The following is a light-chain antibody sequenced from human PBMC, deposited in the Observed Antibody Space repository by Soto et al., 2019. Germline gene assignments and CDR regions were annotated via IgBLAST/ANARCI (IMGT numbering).Light chain of an antibody. V-gene: IGKV1-39*01. J-gene: IGKJ4*01. CDR3: QQSYSSLT. CDR1: QSISRY. CDR2: AAS. Sequence: DIQMTQSRSSLSASVGARVTITCRASQSISRYLHWYQQKPGKAPKLLIYAASSLQSGVPSRFSGSGSGTDVTLTISSLQPEDFATYYCQQSYSSLTFGGGTKVDIK.